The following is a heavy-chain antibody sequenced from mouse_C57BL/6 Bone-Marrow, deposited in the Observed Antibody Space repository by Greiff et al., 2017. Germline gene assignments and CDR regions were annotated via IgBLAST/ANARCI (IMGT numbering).Heavy chain of an antibody. Sequence: QVQLQQPGAELVKPGASVKLSCKASGYTFTSYWMHWVKQRPGQGLEWIGMIHPNSGSTNYNEKFKSKATMTVDKSSSAAYMQLGSLTSEDSAVYYLSLFRPYYYAMDYGGQGTSVTVSS. CDR1: GYTFTSYW. J-gene: IGHJ4*01. CDR2: IHPNSGST. CDR3: SLFRPYYYAMDY. V-gene: IGHV1-64*01. D-gene: IGHD1-1*01.